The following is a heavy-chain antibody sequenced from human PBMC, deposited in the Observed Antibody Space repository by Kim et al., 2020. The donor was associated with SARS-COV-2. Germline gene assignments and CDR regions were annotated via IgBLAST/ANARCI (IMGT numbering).Heavy chain of an antibody. CDR2: IIGSGTTI. V-gene: IGHV3-48*03. CDR1: GFTFSSYE. Sequence: GGSLRLSCAASGFTFSSYEMNWVRQAPGKGLEWVSYIIGSGTTIYYADSVRGRFTISRDNDKNSLYLQMNSLRAEDTAVYYCARGPNYSPFYYWGQGTQV. J-gene: IGHJ4*02. D-gene: IGHD6-13*01. CDR3: ARGPNYSPFYY.